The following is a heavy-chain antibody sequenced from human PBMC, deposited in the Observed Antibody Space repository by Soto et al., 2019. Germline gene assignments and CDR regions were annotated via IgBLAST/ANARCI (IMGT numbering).Heavy chain of an antibody. CDR2: MNPNSGNT. CDR1: GYTFTSYD. CDR3: ARGSRYCTNGVCYCYYYTDV. V-gene: IGHV1-8*01. Sequence: ASVKVSCKASGYTFTSYDINWVRQATGQGLEWMGWMNPNSGNTGYAQKFQGRVTMTRNTSISTAYMELSSLRSEDTAVYYCARGSRYCTNGVCYCYYYTDVWGKGTTVTVSS. D-gene: IGHD2-8*01. J-gene: IGHJ6*03.